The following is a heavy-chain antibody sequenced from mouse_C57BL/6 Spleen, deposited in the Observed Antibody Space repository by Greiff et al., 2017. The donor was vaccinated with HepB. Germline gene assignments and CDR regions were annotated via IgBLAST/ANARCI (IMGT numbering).Heavy chain of an antibody. D-gene: IGHD1-1*02. Sequence: QVHVKQSGAELVRPGTSVKVSCKASGYAFTNYLIEWVKQRPGQGLEWIGVIKPGSGGTNYNEKFKGKATLTADKSSSTAYMQLSSLTSEDSAVYFWARDAGGYYVDYWGQGTTLTVSS. CDR3: ARDAGGYYVDY. J-gene: IGHJ2*01. V-gene: IGHV1-54*01. CDR1: GYAFTNYL. CDR2: IKPGSGGT.